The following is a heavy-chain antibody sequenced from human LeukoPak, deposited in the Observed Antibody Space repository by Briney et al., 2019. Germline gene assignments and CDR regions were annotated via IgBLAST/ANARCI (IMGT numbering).Heavy chain of an antibody. CDR2: IIPIFGTA. J-gene: IGHJ4*02. CDR3: ASKDLSGSYFDY. D-gene: IGHD1-26*01. V-gene: IGHV1-69*13. Sequence: SVKVSCKASGYTFTSYAMHWVRQAPGQGLEWMGGIIPIFGTANYAQKFQGRVTITADESTSTAYMELSSLRSEDTAVYYCASKDLSGSYFDYWGQGTLVTVSS. CDR1: GYTFTSYA.